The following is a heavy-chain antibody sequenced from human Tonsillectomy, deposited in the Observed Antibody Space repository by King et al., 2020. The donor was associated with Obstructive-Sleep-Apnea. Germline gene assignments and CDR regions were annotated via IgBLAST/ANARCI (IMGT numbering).Heavy chain of an antibody. CDR3: ASDNGGYYYFDS. D-gene: IGHD3-22*01. Sequence: QMQLQESGPGLVKPSETLSLTCTVSNYSISSTYYWGWIRQPPGKGLEWIGSIYRSGNTYYNPSLKSRVTISLDTSKDQFSLKLSSVTAADTAVYYCASDNGGYYYFDSWGQGTLVTVSS. CDR1: NYSISSTYY. V-gene: IGHV4-38-2*02. CDR2: IYRSGNT. J-gene: IGHJ4*02.